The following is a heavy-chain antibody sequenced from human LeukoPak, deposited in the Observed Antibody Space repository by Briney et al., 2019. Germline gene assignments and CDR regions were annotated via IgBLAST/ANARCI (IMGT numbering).Heavy chain of an antibody. V-gene: IGHV5-51*01. Sequence: TGESLKISCKGSGYSFPSYWVGWVRQMPGKGLEWMGIIYPGDSDTRYSPSFQGQVTISADKSISTAYLQWSSLKASDTAMYYCARQSAWDQNTIDYWGQGTLVTVSS. CDR3: ARQSAWDQNTIDY. CDR1: GYSFPSYW. J-gene: IGHJ4*02. D-gene: IGHD1-26*01. CDR2: IYPGDSDT.